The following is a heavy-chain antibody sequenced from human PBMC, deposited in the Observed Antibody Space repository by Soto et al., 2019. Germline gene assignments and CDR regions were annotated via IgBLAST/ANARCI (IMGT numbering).Heavy chain of an antibody. CDR1: GDSISSGDYY. CDR3: ATMGTPATGLYYFDY. V-gene: IGHV4-30-4*01. CDR2: ISYSGSA. Sequence: PSETLSLTCTVSGDSISSGDYYWRWILHPPGKGLEWIGFISYSGSAYYNPSLKSRVTISVDTSKNQFSLNLSFVTAADTAVYYCATMGTPATGLYYFDYWGQGTLVTVSS. J-gene: IGHJ4*02. D-gene: IGHD2-15*01.